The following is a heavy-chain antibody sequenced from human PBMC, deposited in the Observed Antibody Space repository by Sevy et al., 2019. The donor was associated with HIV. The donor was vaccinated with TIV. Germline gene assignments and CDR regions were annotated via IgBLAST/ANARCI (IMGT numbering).Heavy chain of an antibody. J-gene: IGHJ4*02. D-gene: IGHD1-20*01. CDR1: GGSISGYY. CDR3: ARSRVITGTFDY. V-gene: IGHV4-59*01. Sequence: SETLSLTCTVSGGSISGYYWSWIRQPPGKGLEWIGYISYSGSTNYNPSLKSRVTISVDTSKNEFSLKMSSVTAADTAVYYCARSRVITGTFDYWGQGTLVTVSS. CDR2: ISYSGST.